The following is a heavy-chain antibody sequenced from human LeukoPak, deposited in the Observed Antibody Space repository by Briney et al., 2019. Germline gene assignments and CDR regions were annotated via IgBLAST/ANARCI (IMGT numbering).Heavy chain of an antibody. Sequence: SETLSLTCTVSGGSISSYYWSWIRQPPGKGLEWIGEINHSGSTNYNPSLKSRVTISRDDSTNTVYLQMNSLRVEDTAVYYCVGQGILTGRMYWGQGTLVTVSS. CDR2: INHSGST. D-gene: IGHD2/OR15-2a*01. J-gene: IGHJ4*02. CDR3: VGQGILTGRMY. V-gene: IGHV4-34*01. CDR1: GGSISSYY.